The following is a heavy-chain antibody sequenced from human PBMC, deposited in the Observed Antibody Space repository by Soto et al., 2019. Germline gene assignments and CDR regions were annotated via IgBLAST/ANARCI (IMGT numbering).Heavy chain of an antibody. CDR2: ISAYNGNT. CDR3: ARPRDAWGLRVALDY. J-gene: IGHJ4*02. Sequence: QVQLVQSGAEVKKPGASVKVSCKASGYTFTSYGISWVRQAPGQGLEWMGWISAYNGNTNYAQKLQGRVTMTTDTSXTTADMERRSLRSDDTAVYYCARPRDAWGLRVALDYWGQGTLVTVSS. D-gene: IGHD3-16*01. V-gene: IGHV1-18*01. CDR1: GYTFTSYG.